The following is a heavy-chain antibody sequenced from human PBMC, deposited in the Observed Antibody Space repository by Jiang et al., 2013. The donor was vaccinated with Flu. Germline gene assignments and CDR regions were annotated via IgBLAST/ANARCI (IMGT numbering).Heavy chain of an antibody. J-gene: IGHJ4*02. CDR3: ARERGNYYDSSGYCDY. V-gene: IGHV4-34*01. CDR1: GGSFSGYY. Sequence: LLKPSETLSLTCAVYGGSFSGYYWSWIRQPPGKGLEWIGEINHSGSTNYNPSLKSRVTISVDTSKNQFSLKLSSVTAADTAVYYCARERGNYYDSSGYCDYWGQGTLVTVSS. CDR2: INHSGST. D-gene: IGHD3-22*01.